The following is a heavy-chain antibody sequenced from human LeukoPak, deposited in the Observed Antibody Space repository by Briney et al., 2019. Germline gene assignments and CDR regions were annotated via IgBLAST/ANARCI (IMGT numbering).Heavy chain of an antibody. CDR2: INPSGHTT. CDR1: GFTFTFYY. D-gene: IGHD3-10*01. CDR3: ARDLYVLLKHYYMDV. V-gene: IGHV1-46*01. Sequence: ASVKVSCKASGFTFTFYYMHWVRQAPGQGLEWMGIINPSGHTTNYAQKFQGRVTMTRDTSISTAYMELSRLRSDDTAVYYCARDLYVLLKHYYMDVWGKGTTVTVSS. J-gene: IGHJ6*03.